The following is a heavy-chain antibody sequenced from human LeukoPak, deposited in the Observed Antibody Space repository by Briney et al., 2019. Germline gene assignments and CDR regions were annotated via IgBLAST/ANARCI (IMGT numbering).Heavy chain of an antibody. J-gene: IGHJ6*03. CDR1: GGSISSYY. Sequence: NPSETLPLTCTVSGGSISSYYWSWIRQPPGKGLEWIGYIYYSGSTNYNPSLKSRVTISVDTSKNQFSLKLSSVTAADTAVYYCARVGWELGVRYYYYMDVWGKGTTVTVSS. CDR3: ARVGWELGVRYYYYMDV. D-gene: IGHD1-26*01. CDR2: IYYSGST. V-gene: IGHV4-59*01.